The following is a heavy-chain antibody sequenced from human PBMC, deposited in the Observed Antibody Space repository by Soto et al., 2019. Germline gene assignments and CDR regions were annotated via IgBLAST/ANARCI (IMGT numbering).Heavy chain of an antibody. V-gene: IGHV4-31*03. D-gene: IGHD3-22*01. CDR3: ARDSDYDWDWFDP. J-gene: IGHJ5*02. CDR2: IYYSGST. Sequence: TLSLTCTVSGGSISSGGYYGSWIRQHPGKGLEWIGYIYYSGSTYYNPSLKSRVTISVDTSKNQFSLKLSSVTAADTAVYYCARDSDYDWDWFDPWGQGTLVTVSS. CDR1: GGSISSGGYY.